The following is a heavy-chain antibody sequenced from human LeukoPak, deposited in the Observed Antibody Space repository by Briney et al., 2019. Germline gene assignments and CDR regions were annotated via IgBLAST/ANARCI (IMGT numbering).Heavy chain of an antibody. CDR2: IRSKANSYAT. J-gene: IGHJ4*02. V-gene: IGHV3-73*01. CDR3: TTAFYYDSSTPFDY. Sequence: GGSLRLSCAASGFTFSGSAMHWVRQASGKGLEWVGRIRSKANSYATAYAASVKGRFTISRDDSKNTAYLQMNSLKTEDTAVYYCTTAFYYDSSTPFDYWGQGTLVTVSS. CDR1: GFTFSGSA. D-gene: IGHD3-22*01.